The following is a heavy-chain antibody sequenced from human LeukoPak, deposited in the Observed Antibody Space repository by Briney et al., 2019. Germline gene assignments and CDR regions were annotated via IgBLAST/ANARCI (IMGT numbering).Heavy chain of an antibody. CDR1: GFTFSRYA. Sequence: GRSLRLSCAASGFTFSRYAMQWVRQAPGKGLDWLVVISHDRSDEYYAESVKGRFTISRDNSMNALYLQMNSLRVEDTAVYYCTKAPVRSCTGTFCYPFDYWGQGILVTVSS. V-gene: IGHV3-30*04. CDR2: ISHDRSDE. CDR3: TKAPVRSCTGTFCYPFDY. D-gene: IGHD2-8*02. J-gene: IGHJ4*02.